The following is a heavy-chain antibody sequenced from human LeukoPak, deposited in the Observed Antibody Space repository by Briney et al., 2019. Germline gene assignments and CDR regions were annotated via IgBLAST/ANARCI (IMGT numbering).Heavy chain of an antibody. V-gene: IGHV3-43*02. CDR1: GFTFDDYA. D-gene: IGHD1-26*01. CDR3: ARRQGTTILDF. CDR2: ISGDGGSI. Sequence: GGSLRLSCAASGFTFDDYAIYWVRQGPGKGLEWVSLISGDGGSIYYADSVKGRFTISRDNAKTSLYLQMISLRAEDTAVYYCARRQGTTILDFWGQGTLVTVSS. J-gene: IGHJ4*02.